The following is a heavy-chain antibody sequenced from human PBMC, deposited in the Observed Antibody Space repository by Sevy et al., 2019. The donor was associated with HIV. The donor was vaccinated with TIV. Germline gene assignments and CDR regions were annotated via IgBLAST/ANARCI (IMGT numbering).Heavy chain of an antibody. CDR2: ISGSAGST. CDR1: GFTFSSYA. Sequence: ETLRLSCAASGFTFSSYAMSWVRQAPGKGLEWVSAISGSAGSTYYADSVKGRFTISRDNSKNTLYLQMNSLRAEDTAVYYCANGNRIAAAQLDYWGQGTLVTVSS. CDR3: ANGNRIAAAQLDY. V-gene: IGHV3-23*01. D-gene: IGHD6-13*01. J-gene: IGHJ4*02.